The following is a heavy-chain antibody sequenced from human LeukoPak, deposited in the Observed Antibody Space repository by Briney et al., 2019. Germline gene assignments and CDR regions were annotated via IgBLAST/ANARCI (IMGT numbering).Heavy chain of an antibody. CDR2: TSSSDAGT. V-gene: IGHV3-23*01. CDR3: ARDRRDGYNVLDY. Sequence: GGSLRLSCAASGFPLSSYAMSWVRQAPGKGLEWVSATSSSDAGTYYADSVRGRFTISRDNSKNTLYLQMNSLRAEDTAMFYCARDRRDGYNVLDYWGQGTLVTVSS. D-gene: IGHD5-24*01. CDR1: GFPLSSYA. J-gene: IGHJ4*02.